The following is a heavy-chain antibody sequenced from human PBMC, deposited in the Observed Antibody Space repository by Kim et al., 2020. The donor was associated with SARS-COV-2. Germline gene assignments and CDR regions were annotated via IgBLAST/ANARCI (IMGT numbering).Heavy chain of an antibody. Sequence: GESLKISCKGSGYSFTNYWISWVRQMPGKGLEWMGRIDPSYSYTNYSPSFQGHVTISADKSISTAYLQWSSLKASDTAMYYCARHRNVDTAMVDAFDIWGQGTMIIVSS. V-gene: IGHV5-10-1*01. CDR1: GYSFTNYW. J-gene: IGHJ3*02. CDR2: IDPSYSYT. CDR3: ARHRNVDTAMVDAFDI. D-gene: IGHD5-18*01.